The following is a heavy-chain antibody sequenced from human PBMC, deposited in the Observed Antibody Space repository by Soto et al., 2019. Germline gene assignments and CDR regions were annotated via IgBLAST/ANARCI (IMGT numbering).Heavy chain of an antibody. D-gene: IGHD3-22*01. V-gene: IGHV1-18*01. CDR1: GYTFITYG. Sequence: QVQLVQSGAEVKKPGASVKVSCKASGYTFITYGVSWVRQAPGQGLDWLGWISTYNGNTRYAERLQGRVTMTTDTTTNTAYMEVRNLRSDDTAVYYCARRPTDYYDNSANYFLDYWGQGTLVTVSS. CDR3: ARRPTDYYDNSANYFLDY. J-gene: IGHJ4*02. CDR2: ISTYNGNT.